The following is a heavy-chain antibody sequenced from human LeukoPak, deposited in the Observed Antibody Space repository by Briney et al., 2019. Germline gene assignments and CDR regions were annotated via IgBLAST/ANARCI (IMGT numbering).Heavy chain of an antibody. CDR2: INPDGRDT. D-gene: IGHD2-21*02. J-gene: IGHJ1*01. V-gene: IGHV3-7*01. Sequence: QPGGSLRLSCVVSGFTFNRCWMNWVRQAPGKGLEWVAHINPDGRDTYYVDPVKGRFTISRDNAQNSMYLQMNSPRVEDTAVYYCTSWGDTTAEYFQRWGQGTLVTVSS. CDR1: GFTFNRCW. CDR3: TSWGDTTAEYFQR.